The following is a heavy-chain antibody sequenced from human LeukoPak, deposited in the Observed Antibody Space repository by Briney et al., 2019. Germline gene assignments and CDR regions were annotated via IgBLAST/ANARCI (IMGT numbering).Heavy chain of an antibody. V-gene: IGHV3-48*03. CDR3: ASPMTKVTTNPFDI. CDR1: GFTFSIYE. J-gene: IGHJ3*02. D-gene: IGHD4-17*01. CDR2: IGSSGSNI. Sequence: GGSLRLSCAASGFTFSIYEMNWVRQAPGKGLEWVSYIGSSGSNIYYADSVKGRFTISRDNAKNSLYLQMNGLRAEDTAVYYCASPMTKVTTNPFDIWGQGTLVTVSS.